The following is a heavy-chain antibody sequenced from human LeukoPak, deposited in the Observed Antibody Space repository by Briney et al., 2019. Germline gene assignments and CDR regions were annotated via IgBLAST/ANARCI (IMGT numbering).Heavy chain of an antibody. CDR1: GYTLTELS. D-gene: IGHD2/OR15-2a*01. CDR3: ATNILEKLNWFDP. V-gene: IGHV1-24*01. J-gene: IGHJ5*02. Sequence: ASVTVSFKVSGYTLTELSMHWVRQAPGKGLEWMGGFDPEDGETIYAQKFQGRVTMTEDTSTDTAYMELSSLRSEDTAVYYCATNILEKLNWFDPWGQGTLVTVSS. CDR2: FDPEDGET.